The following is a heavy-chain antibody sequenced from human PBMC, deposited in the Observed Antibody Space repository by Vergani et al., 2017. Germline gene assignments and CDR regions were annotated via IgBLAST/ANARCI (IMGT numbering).Heavy chain of an antibody. CDR1: GFTFSSYA. J-gene: IGHJ6*02. D-gene: IGHD3-10*01. V-gene: IGHV3-23*01. CDR3: AKNYYGSGSYYLGMDV. Sequence: EVQLLESGGGLVQPGGSLRLSCAASGFTFSSYAMSWVRQAPGKGLEWVSAISGSGGSTYYADSVKGRFTISRDNSKNTLYLQMNSLRAEDTAVYYCAKNYYGSGSYYLGMDVWGQGTMVTVSS. CDR2: ISGSGGST.